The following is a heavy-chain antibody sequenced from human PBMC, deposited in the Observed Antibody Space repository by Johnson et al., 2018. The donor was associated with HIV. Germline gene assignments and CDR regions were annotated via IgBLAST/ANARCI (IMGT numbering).Heavy chain of an antibody. CDR2: INWNGGST. CDR1: GFTFDDYG. Sequence: VQLVESGGGVVRPGGSLRLSCAASGFTFDDYGMSWVRQAPGKGLEWVSGINWNGGSTGYADSVKGRFTISRNNSDNFIYLYMNRRRTEETAVYYCVRGWHTSGRCDVFDIWGQGTTVIVSS. V-gene: IGHV3-20*04. J-gene: IGHJ3*02. D-gene: IGHD6-19*01. CDR3: VRGWHTSGRCDVFDI.